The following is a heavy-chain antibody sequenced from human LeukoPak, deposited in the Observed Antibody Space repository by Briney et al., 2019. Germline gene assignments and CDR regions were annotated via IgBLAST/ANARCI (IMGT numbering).Heavy chain of an antibody. Sequence: GSLPLSCAASGFTFSDYYMSWIRQAPGQGLEWVSYISSSGSTIYYADSVKGRFTISRDNAKNSLCLQMNGLRAEDTAVYYCAGGLYVWGSYRADLDYWGQGTLVTVSS. D-gene: IGHD3-16*02. CDR1: GFTFSDYY. CDR2: ISSSGSTI. J-gene: IGHJ4*02. CDR3: AGGLYVWGSYRADLDY. V-gene: IGHV3-11*01.